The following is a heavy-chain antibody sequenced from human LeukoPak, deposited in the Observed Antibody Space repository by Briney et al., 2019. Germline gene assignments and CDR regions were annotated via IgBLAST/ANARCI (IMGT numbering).Heavy chain of an antibody. Sequence: PSETLSLTCTVSGGSIGSSSYYWGWIRQPPGKGLEWIGSIDYSGSTYYNPSLKSRVTITVDTSKNQFSLKLSSVTAADTAVYYCARAGAPGYYYYYYYMDVWGKGTTVTISS. CDR2: IDYSGST. V-gene: IGHV4-39*01. J-gene: IGHJ6*03. D-gene: IGHD6-19*01. CDR1: GGSIGSSSYY. CDR3: ARAGAPGYYYYYYYMDV.